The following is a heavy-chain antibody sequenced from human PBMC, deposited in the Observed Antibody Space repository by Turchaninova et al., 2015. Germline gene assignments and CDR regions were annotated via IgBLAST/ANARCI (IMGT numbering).Heavy chain of an antibody. CDR1: GFIFSSYN. D-gene: IGHD3-10*01. CDR2: ISSISSYI. V-gene: IGHV3-21*01. Sequence: EVQLVESGGGLVKSGGSLRLSCSVSGFIFSSYNINCVLQATGKGLAWVSSISSISSYIYYADSVKGRFTISRDNAKDSLALQMNSLRVEDSAVYYCVREGSITTFDYWGQGTLVTVSS. J-gene: IGHJ4*02. CDR3: VREGSITTFDY.